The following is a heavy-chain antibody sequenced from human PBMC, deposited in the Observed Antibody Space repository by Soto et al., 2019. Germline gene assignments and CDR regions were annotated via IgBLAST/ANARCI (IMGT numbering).Heavy chain of an antibody. D-gene: IGHD3-3*01. V-gene: IGHV4-34*01. J-gene: IGHJ6*03. CDR3: ARPVPPTIFGVVRRRYMDV. CDR2: INHSGST. Sequence: PSETLSLTCAVYGGSFSGYYCSWIRQPPGKGLEWIGEINHSGSTNYNPSPKSRVTISVDTSKNQFSLKLSSVTAADTAVYYCARPVPPTIFGVVRRRYMDVWGKGTTVTVSS. CDR1: GGSFSGYY.